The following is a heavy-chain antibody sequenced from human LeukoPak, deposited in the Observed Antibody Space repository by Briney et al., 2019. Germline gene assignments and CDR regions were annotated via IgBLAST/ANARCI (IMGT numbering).Heavy chain of an antibody. CDR1: GGSISSYY. V-gene: IGHV4-59*08. D-gene: IGHD3-10*01. CDR3: ASMVRGPRTYYFDY. J-gene: IGHJ4*02. Sequence: PSETLSLTCTVSGGSISSYYWSWIRQPPGKGLEWIGYIYYSGSTNYNPSLKSRVTISVDTSKNQFSLKLSSVTAADTAVYYCASMVRGPRTYYFDYWGQGTLVTVSS. CDR2: IYYSGST.